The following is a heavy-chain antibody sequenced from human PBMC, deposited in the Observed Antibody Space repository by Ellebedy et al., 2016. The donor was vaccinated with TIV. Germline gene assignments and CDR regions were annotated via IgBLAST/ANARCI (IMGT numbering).Heavy chain of an antibody. V-gene: IGHV3-48*01. J-gene: IGHJ4*02. Sequence: GESLKISCEGSGFTVSSNYMNWVRQAPGKGLEWVSYISSSSSTIYYADSVKGRFTISRDNAKNSLYLQMNSLRAEDTAVYYCARDGYCSSTSCMEGFDYWGQGTLGTVSS. CDR1: GFTVSSNY. CDR2: ISSSSSTI. CDR3: ARDGYCSSTSCMEGFDY. D-gene: IGHD2-2*03.